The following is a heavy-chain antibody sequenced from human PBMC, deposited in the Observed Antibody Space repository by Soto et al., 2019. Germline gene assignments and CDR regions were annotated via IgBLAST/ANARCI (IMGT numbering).Heavy chain of an antibody. Sequence: EVQLLESVGGLVQPGGSLRLSCVGSGFTFINDAMNWVRQTPGKGLEWVSTISGGGDRTFDADTVKGRFTISRDNSKNTVNLQMKSLRADDSAVYYCARKVLGSTSRPDWWYFDLWGRRTLVTVSS. D-gene: IGHD2-2*01. CDR3: ARKVLGSTSRPDWWYFDL. CDR1: GFTFINDA. V-gene: IGHV3-23*01. J-gene: IGHJ2*01. CDR2: ISGGGDRT.